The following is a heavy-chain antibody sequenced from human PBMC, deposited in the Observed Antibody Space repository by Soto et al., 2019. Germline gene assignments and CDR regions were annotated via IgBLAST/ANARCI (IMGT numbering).Heavy chain of an antibody. CDR1: GGSISSSSYY. Sequence: SETLSLTCTVSGGSISSSSYYWGWIRQPPGKGLEWIESIYYSGSTYYNPSLKSRVTISVDTSKNQFSLKLSSVTAADTAVYYCASSYDFWSGYYGMDVWGQGTTVTVSS. CDR3: ASSYDFWSGYYGMDV. J-gene: IGHJ6*02. D-gene: IGHD3-3*01. V-gene: IGHV4-39*01. CDR2: IYYSGST.